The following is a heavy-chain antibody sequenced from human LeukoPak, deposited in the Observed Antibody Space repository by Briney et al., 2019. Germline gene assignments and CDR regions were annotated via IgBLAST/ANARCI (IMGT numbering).Heavy chain of an antibody. CDR3: AKDIFSGVGAYYYYGMDV. Sequence: PGRSLRLSCAASGFTFGDYAMHWVRQAPGKGLEWVSGISWNSGSIGYADSVKGRFTISRDNAKNSLYLQMNSLRAEDTALYYCAKDIFSGVGAYYYYGMDVWGQGTTVTVSS. CDR1: GFTFGDYA. V-gene: IGHV3-9*01. CDR2: ISWNSGSI. D-gene: IGHD1-26*01. J-gene: IGHJ6*02.